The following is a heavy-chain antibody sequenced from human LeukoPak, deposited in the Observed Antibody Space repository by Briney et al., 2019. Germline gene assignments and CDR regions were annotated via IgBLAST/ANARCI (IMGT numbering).Heavy chain of an antibody. V-gene: IGHV3-23*01. CDR3: ATGYSSSWYSYYYYYGMDV. CDR1: GFTISSYA. D-gene: IGHD6-13*01. Sequence: GGSLRLSCAASGFTISSYAMSWVRQAPGKGLEWVSAISGSGGSTYYADSVKGRFTISRDNSKNTLYLQMNSLRAEDTAVYYCATGYSSSWYSYYYYYGMDVWGQGTTVTVSS. CDR2: ISGSGGST. J-gene: IGHJ6*02.